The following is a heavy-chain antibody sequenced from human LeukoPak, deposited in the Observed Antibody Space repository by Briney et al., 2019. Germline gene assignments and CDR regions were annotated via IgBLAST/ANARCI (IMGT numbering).Heavy chain of an antibody. J-gene: IGHJ4*02. V-gene: IGHV4-59*08. CDR3: ARHGYSYGYGDYFDY. CDR2: IYYSGST. Sequence: SETLSLTCTVSGGSISSYYWSWIRQPPGKGLEWIGYIYYSGSTNHNPSLKSRVTISVDTSKNQFSLKLSSVTAADTAVYYCARHGYSYGYGDYFDYWGQGTLVTVSS. CDR1: GGSISSYY. D-gene: IGHD5-18*01.